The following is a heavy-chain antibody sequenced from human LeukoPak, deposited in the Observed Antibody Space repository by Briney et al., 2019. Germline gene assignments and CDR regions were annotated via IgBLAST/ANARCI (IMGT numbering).Heavy chain of an antibody. CDR1: GGSISSYY. J-gene: IGHJ3*02. CDR2: IYYSGST. V-gene: IGHV4-59*01. D-gene: IGHD3-22*01. Sequence: SETLSLTCTVSGGSISSYYWSWIRQPPGKGLEWSGYIYYSGSTNYNPSLKSRVTISVDTSKYQFSLKLSSVTAADTAVYYCARDYYDSSGYNDAFDIWGQGTMVTVSS. CDR3: ARDYYDSSGYNDAFDI.